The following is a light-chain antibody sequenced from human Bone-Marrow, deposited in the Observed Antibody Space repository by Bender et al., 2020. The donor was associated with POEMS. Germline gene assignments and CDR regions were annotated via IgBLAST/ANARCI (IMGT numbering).Light chain of an antibody. CDR3: SSYAPSSSFDVF. CDR1: SSDVGTYNS. J-gene: IGLJ2*01. CDR2: SVS. V-gene: IGLV2-14*03. Sequence: QSSLTQPASVSWSPGQSITISCTGTSSDVGTYNSVSLYQQHPAKAPNLMIYSVSNRPSGISNRFCGSQSGNTASLTVSGLQVEDVADYYCSSYAPSSSFDVFFGGGTKLTVL.